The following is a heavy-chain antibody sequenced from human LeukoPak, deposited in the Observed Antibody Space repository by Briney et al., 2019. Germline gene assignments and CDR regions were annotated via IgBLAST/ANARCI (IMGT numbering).Heavy chain of an antibody. D-gene: IGHD1-26*01. CDR1: GGSISSSSYY. CDR2: INHSGRT. CDR3: ARGGYSGSYANLYYFDY. J-gene: IGHJ4*02. Sequence: PSETLSLTCTVSGGSISSSSYYWSWIRQPPGKGLEWIGEINHSGRTNYNPSLKSRVTISVDTSKNQFSLKLSSVTAADTAVYYCARGGYSGSYANLYYFDYWGQGTLVTVSS. V-gene: IGHV4-39*07.